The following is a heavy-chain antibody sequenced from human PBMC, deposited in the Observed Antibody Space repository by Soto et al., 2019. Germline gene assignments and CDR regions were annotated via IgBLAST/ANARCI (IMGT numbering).Heavy chain of an antibody. V-gene: IGHV4-61*08. CDR3: ARGPAYIDGWRTFDP. J-gene: IGHJ5*02. CDR1: DDSFRGAEYY. Sequence: SETLSLTCTVSDDSFRGAEYYWSWIRQPLGKGPEWIGYTYYNGDTKYNPALRSRVTMSEDTSKNQFSLRLSSVTAADTAVYFCARGPAYIDGWRTFDPWGRGILVTVSS. D-gene: IGHD6-19*01. CDR2: TYYNGDT.